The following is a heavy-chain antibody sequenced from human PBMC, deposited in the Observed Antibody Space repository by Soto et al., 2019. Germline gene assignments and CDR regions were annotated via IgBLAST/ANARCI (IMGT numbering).Heavy chain of an antibody. D-gene: IGHD4-17*01. CDR3: VRQGIDYLHGLVDV. V-gene: IGHV4-59*08. J-gene: IGHJ6*02. CDR1: SGPDRSHN. CDR2: VYYTGDT. Sequence: QVQLQQSGPRLVKPSETLSLTCTVSSGPDRSHNWGWIRQPPGRGLEWIGYVYYTGDTAYNPSRRGRVTISADTSTNDISLTLSSVTAADTAVYYCVRQGIDYLHGLVDVWGQGTTVSVSS.